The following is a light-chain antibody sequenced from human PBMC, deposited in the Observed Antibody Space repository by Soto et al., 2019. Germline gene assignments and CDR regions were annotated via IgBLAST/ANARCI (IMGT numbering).Light chain of an antibody. CDR1: QSVSSN. J-gene: IGKJ1*01. V-gene: IGKV3-15*01. CDR2: GAS. CDR3: QQYNSYQWT. Sequence: EIVMTQSPATLPVSPGERATLSCRASQSVSSNLAWYQQKPGQAPRFLIYGASTRATGIPARFSGSGSGTEFTLTISSLQPDDFATYYCQQYNSYQWTFGQGTKVEIK.